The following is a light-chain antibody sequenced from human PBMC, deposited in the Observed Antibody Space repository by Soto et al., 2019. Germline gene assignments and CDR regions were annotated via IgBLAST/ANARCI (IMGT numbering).Light chain of an antibody. V-gene: IGKV2D-29*02. CDR2: EVA. J-gene: IGKJ4*01. Sequence: DIVMTQTPLSLSVTPGQPASISCTSSQSLLHSDGKTYLYWYLQKPGQSPQLLLYEVANRFSRVPDSFSGSRSGTDFTLKISRGEAEDVRVYYCMHSIQLALTFGGWTKGESK. CDR1: QSLLHSDGKTY. CDR3: MHSIQLALT.